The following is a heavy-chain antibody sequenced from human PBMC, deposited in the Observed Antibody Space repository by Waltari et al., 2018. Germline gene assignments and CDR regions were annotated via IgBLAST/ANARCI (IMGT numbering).Heavy chain of an antibody. CDR1: GFTFRKYA. Sequence: QLLQSGGGLVQPGGSLRLSCAASGFTFRKYAMTWVRQAPGKGLEWVSAISGEGGTTYYADAVKGRFTISRDTPKNTLFLLMSRLRVEDTAIYYCAKGEGTSSFPDFWGQGILVTVSS. J-gene: IGHJ4*02. V-gene: IGHV3-23*01. CDR2: ISGEGGTT. D-gene: IGHD6-6*01. CDR3: AKGEGTSSFPDF.